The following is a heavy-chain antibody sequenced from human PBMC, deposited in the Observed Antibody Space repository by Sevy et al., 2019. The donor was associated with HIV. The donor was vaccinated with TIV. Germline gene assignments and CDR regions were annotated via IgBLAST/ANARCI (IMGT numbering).Heavy chain of an antibody. CDR1: GFTFSKYS. CDR2: LSFGCGEI. CDR3: AREGCTKPHDY. V-gene: IGHV3-23*01. D-gene: IGHD2-8*01. Sequence: WGSLRLSCAASGFTFSKYSMSWVRQPPGKGLEWVSTLSFGCGEINYADSVKGRFTISRDNSKSSVYLQMNNLRPEDTAVYYCAREGCTKPHDYWGQGTLVTVPQ. J-gene: IGHJ4*02.